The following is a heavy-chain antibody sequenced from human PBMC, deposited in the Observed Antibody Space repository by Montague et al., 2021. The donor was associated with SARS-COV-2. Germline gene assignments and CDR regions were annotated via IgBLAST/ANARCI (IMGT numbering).Heavy chain of an antibody. CDR3: ACDAPQYSYETRVYFGGIYGI. J-gene: IGHJ3*02. CDR1: GGSISIIN. D-gene: IGHD1-26*01. Sequence: SETLSLTCTVSGGSISIINWCWIWMSPGQGLERIGTVYLDGYPXXXPSXXXRXPISVDTSKYQVYLNLNSVTTADTAPYFCACDAPQYSYETRVYFGGIYGIWGRGTSVTVSS. CDR2: VYLDGYP. V-gene: IGHV4-59*03.